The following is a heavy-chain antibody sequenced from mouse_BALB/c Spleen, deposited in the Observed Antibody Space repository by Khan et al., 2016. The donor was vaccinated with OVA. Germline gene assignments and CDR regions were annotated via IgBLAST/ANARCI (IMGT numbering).Heavy chain of an antibody. CDR1: GYTFTEYT. J-gene: IGHJ4*01. D-gene: IGHD3-3*01. V-gene: IGHV1-18*01. CDR2: INPKNGIT. CDR3: ARDAGRY. Sequence: EVQLVESGPELVKPGASVKISCKTSGYTFTEYTLHWVKQSHGKSLEWIGVINPKNGITSYNQQFKGKATLTVDKSSSTAYMEFRSLTSEDSAVYYCARDAGRYWGQGTSVTVSS.